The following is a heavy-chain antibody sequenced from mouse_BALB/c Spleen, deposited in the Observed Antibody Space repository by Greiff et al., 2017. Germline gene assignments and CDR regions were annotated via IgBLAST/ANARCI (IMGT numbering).Heavy chain of an antibody. V-gene: IGHV14-3*02. CDR3: ARPQLGQGYFDV. J-gene: IGHJ1*01. CDR2: IDPANGNT. Sequence: VQLQQSGAELVKPGASVKLSCTASGFNINDTYMHWVKQRPEQGLEWIGRIDPANGNTTYDPKFQGKATITADTSSNTAYLQLSSLTSEDTAVYYCARPQLGQGYFDVWGAGTTVTVSS. D-gene: IGHD4-1*02. CDR1: GFNINDTY.